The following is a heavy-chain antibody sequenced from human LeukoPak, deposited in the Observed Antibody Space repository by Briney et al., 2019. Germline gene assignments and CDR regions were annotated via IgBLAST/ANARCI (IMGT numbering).Heavy chain of an antibody. Sequence: SETLSLTCTVSGGSISSYYWSWIRRPQGKGLEWIGYIYYSGSTNYNPSLKSRVTISVDTSKNQFSLKLSSVTAADTAVYYCARVPPDSSGYYGAFDIWGQGTRVTVSS. CDR1: GGSISSYY. CDR2: IYYSGST. V-gene: IGHV4-59*01. CDR3: ARVPPDSSGYYGAFDI. J-gene: IGHJ3*02. D-gene: IGHD3-22*01.